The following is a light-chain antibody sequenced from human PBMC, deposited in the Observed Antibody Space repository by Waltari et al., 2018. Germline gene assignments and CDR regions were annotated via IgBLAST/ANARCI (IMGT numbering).Light chain of an antibody. CDR3: QHYVRLPAT. Sequence: NVLTQSPGTLSLCPGERATLSCRASQSVGSTLAWYQQKPGQPPRLLISGASSRATGIPDRCSGSGSGTDFSLTVARLEAEDFAVYYCQHYVRLPATFGQGTKVETK. CDR1: QSVGST. CDR2: GAS. J-gene: IGKJ1*01. V-gene: IGKV3-20*01.